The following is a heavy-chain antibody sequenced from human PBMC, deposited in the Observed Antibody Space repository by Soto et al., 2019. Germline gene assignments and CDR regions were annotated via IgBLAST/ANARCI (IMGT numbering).Heavy chain of an antibody. CDR2: ISSSSSNT. V-gene: IGHV3-21*01. Sequence: GGSLRLSCAGSGFTFSTYAMSWVRQAPGKGLEWVSAISSSSSNTYYADSVKGRFTISRDNAKNSLYLQMNSLRAEDTAVYYCASDFYPLRYFECLPCDPLGQGTLVTVSS. J-gene: IGHJ5*02. CDR3: ASDFYPLRYFECLPCDP. D-gene: IGHD3-9*01. CDR1: GFTFSTYA.